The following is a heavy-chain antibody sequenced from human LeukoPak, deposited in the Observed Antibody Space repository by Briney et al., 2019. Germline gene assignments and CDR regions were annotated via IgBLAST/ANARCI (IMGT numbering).Heavy chain of an antibody. V-gene: IGHV3-11*04. J-gene: IGHJ6*03. CDR3: ARRGMDSSGYYGLRENYMDV. CDR1: GFTFSDYY. D-gene: IGHD3-22*01. CDR2: ISSSGSTI. Sequence: GGSLRLSCAASGFTFSDYYMSWIRQAPGKGLEWVSYISSSGSTIYYADSVKGRFTISRDNAKNSLYLQMNSLRAEDTAVYYCARRGMDSSGYYGLRENYMDVWGKGTTVTVSS.